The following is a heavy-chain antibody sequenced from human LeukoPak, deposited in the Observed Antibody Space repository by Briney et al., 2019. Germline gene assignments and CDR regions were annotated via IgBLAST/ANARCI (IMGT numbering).Heavy chain of an antibody. J-gene: IGHJ4*02. CDR3: ARARPGNDGGNFDY. D-gene: IGHD1-1*01. V-gene: IGHV4-59*01. CDR2: IYYSGDT. CDR1: GGSIRSYY. Sequence: SETLSLTCTVSGGSIRSYYWSWSRQPPGKGLEWIGFIYYSGDTYYNPSLKSRVTISVDTSKNQFSLKLSSVTAADTAVYYCARARPGNDGGNFDYWGQGTLVTVSS.